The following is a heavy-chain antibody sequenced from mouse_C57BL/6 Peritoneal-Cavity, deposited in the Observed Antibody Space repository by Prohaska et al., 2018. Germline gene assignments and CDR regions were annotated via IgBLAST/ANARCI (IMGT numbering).Heavy chain of an antibody. CDR2: INPDSSTI. CDR3: ARGEITTGTWYFDV. J-gene: IGHJ1*03. V-gene: IGHV4-1*01. CDR1: GIDFSRYW. D-gene: IGHD2-4*01. Sequence: GGLVQPGGSLKLSCAASGIDFSRYWLSWVRRAPGKGLEWIGEINPDSSTINYAPSLKDKFIISRDNAKNTLYLQMGKVRSEDTALYYCARGEITTGTWYFDVWGTGTTVTVSS.